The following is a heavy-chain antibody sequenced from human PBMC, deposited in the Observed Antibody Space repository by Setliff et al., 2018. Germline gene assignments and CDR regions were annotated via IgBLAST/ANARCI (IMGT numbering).Heavy chain of an antibody. CDR2: MNPNTGGT. CDR1: GYTFTGYY. J-gene: IGHJ4*02. Sequence: GASVKVSCKASGYTFTGYYMHWVRQAPGQGLEWMGWMNPNTGGTTYAQAFQARITMTRDTSISTAYMELSRLTSVDSAVYYCARAVSGYDYHYFDKWGQGTLVTVSS. D-gene: IGHD5-12*01. CDR3: ARAVSGYDYHYFDK. V-gene: IGHV1-2*02.